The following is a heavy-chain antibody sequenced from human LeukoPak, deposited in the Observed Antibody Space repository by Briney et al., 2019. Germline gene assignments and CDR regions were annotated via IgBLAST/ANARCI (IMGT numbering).Heavy chain of an antibody. Sequence: SETLSLTCAVYGGSFSNYDWTWIRQPPGKGLEWIGEIHHSGRTNYNPSLKSRITISADTSKKQFSLRLSSVTAADTALYYCARGRSRVTIFGVALNWLDSWGQGNLVTVSS. V-gene: IGHV4-34*01. CDR1: GGSFSNYD. CDR2: IHHSGRT. J-gene: IGHJ5*01. D-gene: IGHD3-3*01. CDR3: ARGRSRVTIFGVALNWLDS.